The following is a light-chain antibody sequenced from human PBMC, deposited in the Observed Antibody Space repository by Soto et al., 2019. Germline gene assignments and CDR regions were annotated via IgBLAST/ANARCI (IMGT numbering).Light chain of an antibody. V-gene: IGLV2-8*01. CDR2: EVT. CDR3: SSYAGNRHFYV. Sequence: QSVLTHPPSASGSPGQSVAISCTGTSSDVGGYNFVSWYQQHPGKAPRLVIYEVTKRPSGIPDRFSGSKSGNTASLTVSGLQAEDEADYYCSSYAGNRHFYVFGTGTKVTVL. J-gene: IGLJ1*01. CDR1: SSDVGGYNF.